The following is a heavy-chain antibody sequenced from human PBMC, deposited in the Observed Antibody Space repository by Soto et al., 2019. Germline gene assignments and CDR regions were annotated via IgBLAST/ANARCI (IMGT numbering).Heavy chain of an antibody. CDR2: INPSGGST. V-gene: IGHV1-46*01. J-gene: IGHJ4*02. CDR3: AREDLISMRDYYFTY. Sequence: ASVKVSCKASGYTFTNYYIHWVRQAPGQGLEWMGIINPSGGSTSYAQRFRGRVTMTRDTSTSTVYMDLSGLRSGDTAVYYCAREDLISMRDYYFTYWGQGSMVTVSS. CDR1: GYTFTNYY. D-gene: IGHD3-22*01.